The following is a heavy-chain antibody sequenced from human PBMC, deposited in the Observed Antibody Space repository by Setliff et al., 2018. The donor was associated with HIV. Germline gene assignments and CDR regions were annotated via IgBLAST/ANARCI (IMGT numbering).Heavy chain of an antibody. CDR2: IIPIFGTA. D-gene: IGHD6-13*01. Sequence: GASVKVSCKASGYTFTNFGISWVRQAPGQGLEWMGGIIPIFGTANYAQKLQGRVTMTTDTSTSTAYMELRRLRSDDTAVYYCARDKQQLVLHPWGQGTLVTVSS. CDR1: GYTFTNFG. J-gene: IGHJ5*02. V-gene: IGHV1-18*01. CDR3: ARDKQQLVLHP.